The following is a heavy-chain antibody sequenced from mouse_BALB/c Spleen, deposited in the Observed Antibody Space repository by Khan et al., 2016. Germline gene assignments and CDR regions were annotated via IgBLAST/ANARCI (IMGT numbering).Heavy chain of an antibody. Sequence: IQLVQSGPELVKPGASVKMSCKASGYTFTSYIMHWVKQKPGQGLEWIGYINPYNDGSKYNEKFKGKATLTSDKSSSTAYMELSSLTSEDSAVYYCARKNYYVSSFYWYFDVWGAGTTVTVSS. V-gene: IGHV1S136*01. J-gene: IGHJ1*01. D-gene: IGHD1-1*01. CDR3: ARKNYYVSSFYWYFDV. CDR1: GYTFTSYI. CDR2: INPYNDGS.